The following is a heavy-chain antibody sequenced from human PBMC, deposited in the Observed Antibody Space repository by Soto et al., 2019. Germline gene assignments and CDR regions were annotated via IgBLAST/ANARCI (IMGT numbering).Heavy chain of an antibody. V-gene: IGHV6-1*01. Sequence: QTLSLTCAISGASLYSDSAAWNWIRQSPSRGLEWLGRTYYRSKWFHDYAVSVKSRIIINPDTSKNQFSLQLNSVTPEDTAVYYCARAPPVIGANWFDPWGQGTLVTVSS. D-gene: IGHD2-21*01. CDR3: ARAPPVIGANWFDP. CDR2: TYYRSKWFH. J-gene: IGHJ5*02. CDR1: GASLYSDSAA.